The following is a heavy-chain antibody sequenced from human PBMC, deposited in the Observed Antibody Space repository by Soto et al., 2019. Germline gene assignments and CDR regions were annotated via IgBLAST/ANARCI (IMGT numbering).Heavy chain of an antibody. J-gene: IGHJ4*02. CDR1: GGSVSSGSYY. CDR3: ARATPPYYYDSSGHFDY. CDR2: IYYSGST. D-gene: IGHD3-22*01. V-gene: IGHV4-61*01. Sequence: PSETLSLTCTVSGGSVSSGSYYWSWIRQPPRKGLEWIGYIYYSGSTNYTPSLKSRVTISVDTSKDQFSLKLSSVTAADTAVYYCARATPPYYYDSSGHFDYWGQGTLVTVSS.